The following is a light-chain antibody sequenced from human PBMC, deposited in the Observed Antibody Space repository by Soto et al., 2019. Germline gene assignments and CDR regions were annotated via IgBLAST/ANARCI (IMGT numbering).Light chain of an antibody. J-gene: IGLJ1*01. CDR3: GTWDNSLSRYV. Sequence: QSVLTQPPSLSAAAGQKVTISCSGSSTNIPNNNVAWYQQLPGTAPKLLIYENNYRPSGIPDRFSGSKSGTSATLGITGLQTGDEADYYCGTWDNSLSRYVFGTGTKVTVL. CDR1: STNIPNNN. CDR2: ENN. V-gene: IGLV1-51*02.